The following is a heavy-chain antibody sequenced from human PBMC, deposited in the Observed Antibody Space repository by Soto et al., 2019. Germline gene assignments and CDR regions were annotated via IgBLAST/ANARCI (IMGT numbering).Heavy chain of an antibody. V-gene: IGHV3-23*01. J-gene: IGHJ5*02. D-gene: IGHD6-19*01. CDR1: GFTFSSYA. CDR2: ITGGGENT. CDR3: AKGRIAVAAPFNWFDP. Sequence: EVQLLESGGGLVQPGGSLRLSCAASGFTFSSYAMSWVRQAPGKGLEWVSSITGGGENTHYADSVKGRFTISRDNPKNTLSLQMNSLRVDDTAVYHCAKGRIAVAAPFNWFDPWGQGTLVTVSS.